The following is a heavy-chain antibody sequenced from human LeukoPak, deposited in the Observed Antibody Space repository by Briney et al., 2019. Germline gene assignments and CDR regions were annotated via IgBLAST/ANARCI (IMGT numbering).Heavy chain of an antibody. V-gene: IGHV4-39*02. CDR3: ARDRTVEAFDI. Sequence: SETLSLTCTVSGGSISSSSYYWGWIRQPPGKGLERIGSIYYSGSTYYNPSLKSRVTISVDTSKNQFSPKLSSVTAADTAAYYCARDRTVEAFDIWGQGTMVTVSS. CDR1: GGSISSSSYY. CDR2: IYYSGST. J-gene: IGHJ3*02. D-gene: IGHD5-24*01.